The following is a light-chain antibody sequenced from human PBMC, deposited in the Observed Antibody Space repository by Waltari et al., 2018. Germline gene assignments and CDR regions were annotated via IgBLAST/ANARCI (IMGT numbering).Light chain of an antibody. J-gene: IGLJ3*02. Sequence: QSVVTQPPSASGTPGPRVTISCSGRRSNIGNNYVYWYQQLPATAPKLFIHRNNQRPSGVPDRFSGSKSGNSASLAISDLRSEDEADYYCAVWDDALSGAVFGGGTKLTVL. V-gene: IGLV1-47*01. CDR1: RSNIGNNY. CDR3: AVWDDALSGAV. CDR2: RNN.